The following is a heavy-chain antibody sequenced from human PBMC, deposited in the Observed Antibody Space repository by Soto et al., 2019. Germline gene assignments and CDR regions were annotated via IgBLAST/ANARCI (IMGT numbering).Heavy chain of an antibody. D-gene: IGHD5-12*01. Sequence: GGSLRLSCAASGFTFSSYGMHWVRQAPGKGLEWVAVIWYDGSNKYYADSVKGRFTISRDNSKNTLYLQMNSLRAEDTAVYYCARDQDWGLGGYDPYYYGMDVWGQGTTVTVSS. CDR2: IWYDGSNK. CDR3: ARDQDWGLGGYDPYYYGMDV. J-gene: IGHJ6*02. V-gene: IGHV3-33*01. CDR1: GFTFSSYG.